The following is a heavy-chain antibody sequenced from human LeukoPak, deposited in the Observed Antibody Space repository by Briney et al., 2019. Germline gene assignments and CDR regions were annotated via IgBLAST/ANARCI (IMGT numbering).Heavy chain of an antibody. CDR1: GGSISRSPFS. V-gene: IGHV4-39*01. CDR2: IFYSGNT. CDR3: ARHLTIAAAGLDY. J-gene: IGHJ4*02. D-gene: IGHD6-13*01. Sequence: SETLSLTCTVSGGSISRSPFSWGWIRQPPGKGLEWIASIFYSGNTYYNPSLKSRVTISVDTSRYQFSLQLSSVTAADTAVYYCARHLTIAAAGLDYWGQGTLVTASS.